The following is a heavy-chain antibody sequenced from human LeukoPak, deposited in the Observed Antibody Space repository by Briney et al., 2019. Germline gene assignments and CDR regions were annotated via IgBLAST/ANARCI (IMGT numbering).Heavy chain of an antibody. D-gene: IGHD3-10*01. Sequence: ASVKVSCKVSGYTLTELSMHRVRQAPGKGLEWMGGFDPEDGETIYAQKFQGRVTMTEDTSTDTAYMELSSLRSEDTAVYYCATDRPLWFREKTGGHWFDPWGQGTLVTVSS. V-gene: IGHV1-24*01. J-gene: IGHJ5*02. CDR2: FDPEDGET. CDR3: ATDRPLWFREKTGGHWFDP. CDR1: GYTLTELS.